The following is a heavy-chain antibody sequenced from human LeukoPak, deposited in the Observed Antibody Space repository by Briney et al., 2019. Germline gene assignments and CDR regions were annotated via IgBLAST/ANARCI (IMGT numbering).Heavy chain of an antibody. D-gene: IGHD5-12*01. CDR2: IHYTGST. V-gene: IGHV4-61*01. Sequence: PSETLSLTCTVSGGSVSSGSYSWSWIRQPPGKGLEWVGYIHYTGSTNYNPSLKSRVTISVDTSKNQFSLKLSSVTAADTAVLFCARGGYVANWFDPWGQGTLVTVSS. CDR3: ARGGYVANWFDP. J-gene: IGHJ5*02. CDR1: GGSVSSGSYS.